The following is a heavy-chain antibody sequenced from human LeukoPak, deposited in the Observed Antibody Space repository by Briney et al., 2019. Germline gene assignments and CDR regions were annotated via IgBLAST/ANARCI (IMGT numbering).Heavy chain of an antibody. D-gene: IGHD3-10*01. CDR3: ATGPPYYYGSGSYHWFDP. Sequence: ASVKVSCKVSGYTFTDYYMHWVQQAPGTGLEWMGLVDPEDGETIYAEKFQGRVTITADTSTDTAYMELSSLRSEDTAVYYCATGPPYYYGSGSYHWFDPWGQGTLVTVSS. CDR1: GYTFTDYY. J-gene: IGHJ5*02. V-gene: IGHV1-69-2*01. CDR2: VDPEDGET.